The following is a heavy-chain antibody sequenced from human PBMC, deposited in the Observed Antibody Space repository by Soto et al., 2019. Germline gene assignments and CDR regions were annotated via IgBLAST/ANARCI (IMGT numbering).Heavy chain of an antibody. J-gene: IGHJ4*02. CDR1: GFTFSSYA. D-gene: IGHD6-19*01. Sequence: PGGSLRLSCAASGFTFSSYAMSWVRQAPGKGLEWVSAISGSGGSTYYADSVKGRFTISRDNSKNTLYLQMNSLRAEDTAVYYCAKARGEYLGSGPFDYWGQGTLVTVSS. CDR3: AKARGEYLGSGPFDY. V-gene: IGHV3-23*01. CDR2: ISGSGGST.